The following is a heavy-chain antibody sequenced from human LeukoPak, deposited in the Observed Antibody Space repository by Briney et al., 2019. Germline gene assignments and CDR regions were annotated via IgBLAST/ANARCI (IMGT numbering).Heavy chain of an antibody. J-gene: IGHJ4*02. V-gene: IGHV3-48*03. CDR3: ARSIAAYYFDY. CDR1: GFTFSSYE. CDR2: ISSSGSTI. Sequence: GGSLRLSCAASGFTFSSYEMNWVRQAPGKGLEGVSYISSSGSTIYYADSVKGRFTISRDNAKNSLYLQMNSLRAEDTAVYYCARSIAAYYFDYWGQGTLVTVSS. D-gene: IGHD6-25*01.